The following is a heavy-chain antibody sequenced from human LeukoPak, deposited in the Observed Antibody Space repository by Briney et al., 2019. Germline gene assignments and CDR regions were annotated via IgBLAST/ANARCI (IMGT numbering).Heavy chain of an antibody. CDR3: ARAPRTITLGQGFFDY. CDR1: AFTFSSYS. J-gene: IGHJ4*02. Sequence: GGSLRLSYAASAFTFSSYSMNWVRHAPGKGLEWLSSISSSSSYIYYADSVKGGFTISRDNAQNTLYLQINSVRAAETAVYYSARAPRTITLGQGFFDYWGQGTLVTVYS. V-gene: IGHV3-21*01. D-gene: IGHD3-10*01. CDR2: ISSSSSYI.